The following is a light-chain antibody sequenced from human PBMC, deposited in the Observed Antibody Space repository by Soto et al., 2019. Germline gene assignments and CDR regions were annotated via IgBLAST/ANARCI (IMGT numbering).Light chain of an antibody. CDR2: DAS. CDR1: QSVSSY. V-gene: IGKV3-11*01. CDR3: QQRSNCPLT. J-gene: IGKJ4*01. Sequence: EIVLTQSPATLSLSLGERATLSCRASQSVSSYLAWYQQKPGQAPRLLIYDASNRATGIPARFSGSGSGTDFTLTISSLDPEDFAVYYCQQRSNCPLTFGGGTKVEIK.